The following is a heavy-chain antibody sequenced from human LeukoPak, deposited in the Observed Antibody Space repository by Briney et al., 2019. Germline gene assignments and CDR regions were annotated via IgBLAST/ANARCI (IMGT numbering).Heavy chain of an antibody. CDR2: IKQDGGET. V-gene: IGHV3-7*01. CDR1: GFTFSSHW. Sequence: GGSLRLSCAASGFTFSSHWMYWVRQAPGKGLEWVANIKQDGGETFYVDSVKGRFTISRDNAKNILYLQMSSLRGEDTAVYFCARDRSPGWFDPWGQGTLVTVSS. J-gene: IGHJ5*02. CDR3: ARDRSPGWFDP. D-gene: IGHD6-13*01.